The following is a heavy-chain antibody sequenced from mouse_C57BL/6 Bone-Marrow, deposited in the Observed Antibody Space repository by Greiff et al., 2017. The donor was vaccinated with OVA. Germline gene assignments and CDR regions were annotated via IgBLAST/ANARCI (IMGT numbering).Heavy chain of an antibody. CDR2: LDPENGDT. CDR1: GFNIKDDY. J-gene: IGHJ2*01. Sequence: VQLQQSGAELVRPGASVKLSCTASGFNIKDDYMHWVKQRPEQGLEWIGWLDPENGDTEYASKFQGKATITADTSSNTAYLQLSSLTSEDTAVYYCTIGSYYFDYWGQGTTLTVSS. V-gene: IGHV14-4*01. D-gene: IGHD2-14*01. CDR3: TIGSYYFDY.